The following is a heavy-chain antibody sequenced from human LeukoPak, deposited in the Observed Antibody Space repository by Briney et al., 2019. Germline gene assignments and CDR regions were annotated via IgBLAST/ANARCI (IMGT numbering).Heavy chain of an antibody. CDR3: ARGPNEPIVVVPAALLGWFDP. CDR1: GYTFTSYY. CDR2: INPSGGST. D-gene: IGHD2-2*01. Sequence: ASVKVSCKASGYTFTSYYTHWVRQAPGQGLEWMGIINPSGGSTSYAQKFQGRVTMTRDTSTSTVYMELSSLRSEDTAVYYCARGPNEPIVVVPAALLGWFDPWGQGTLVTVSS. V-gene: IGHV1-46*01. J-gene: IGHJ5*02.